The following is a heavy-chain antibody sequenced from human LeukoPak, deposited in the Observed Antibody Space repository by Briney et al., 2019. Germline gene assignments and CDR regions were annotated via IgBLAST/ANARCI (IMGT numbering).Heavy chain of an antibody. Sequence: SETLSLTRAVYGGSFSGYYWSWIRQPPGKGLEWIGEINHSGSTNYNPSLKSRVTISVDTSKNQFSLKLSSVTAADTAVYYCARGGRLRPPLYWGQGTLVTVSS. D-gene: IGHD1-26*01. J-gene: IGHJ4*02. CDR2: INHSGST. CDR1: GGSFSGYY. V-gene: IGHV4-34*01. CDR3: ARGGRLRPPLY.